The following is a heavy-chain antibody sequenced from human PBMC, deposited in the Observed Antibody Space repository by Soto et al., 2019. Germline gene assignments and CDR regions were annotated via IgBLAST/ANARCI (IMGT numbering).Heavy chain of an antibody. CDR1: GGSIISYY. J-gene: IGHJ3*02. CDR2: IYYTGST. Sequence: SETLSLTCTVSGGSIISYYWTWIRQPPGKGLEWIGNIYYTGSTNYNPSLKSRVTISVDTSKNQFSLKLNSVTAADTAVYFCARDMTAVTTGSYAFDIWGQGTMVTVSS. CDR3: ARDMTAVTTGSYAFDI. D-gene: IGHD4-17*01. V-gene: IGHV4-59*01.